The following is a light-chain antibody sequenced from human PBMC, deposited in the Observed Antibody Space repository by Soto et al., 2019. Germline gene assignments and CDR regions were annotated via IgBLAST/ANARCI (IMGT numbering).Light chain of an antibody. Sequence: EIVLTQSPGTLSLSPGERATLSCRASQSVRSSYLAWYQQKPGQAPRLLIYGASTRATGIPARFSGSGSGTDFTLTISRLETEDFAVYYCQQYGTSSWTFGQGTKVEIK. CDR1: QSVRSSY. V-gene: IGKV3-20*01. CDR2: GAS. CDR3: QQYGTSSWT. J-gene: IGKJ1*01.